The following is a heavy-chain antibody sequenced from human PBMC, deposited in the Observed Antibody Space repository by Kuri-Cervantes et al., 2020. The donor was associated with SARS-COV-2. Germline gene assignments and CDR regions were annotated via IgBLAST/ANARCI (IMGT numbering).Heavy chain of an antibody. J-gene: IGHJ4*02. V-gene: IGHV4-34*01. CDR3: ARKVEMATISH. D-gene: IGHD5-24*01. Sequence: SETLSLTCAVYGGSLSGYYWSWIRQPPGKGLEWIGEINHSGSTNYNPSLKSRVTISVDTSKNQFSPKLSSVTAADTAVYYCARKVEMATISHWGQGTLVTVSS. CDR1: GGSLSGYY. CDR2: INHSGST.